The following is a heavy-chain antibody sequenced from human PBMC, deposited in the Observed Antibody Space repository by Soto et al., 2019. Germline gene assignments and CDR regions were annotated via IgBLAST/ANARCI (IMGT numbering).Heavy chain of an antibody. J-gene: IGHJ3*02. D-gene: IGHD6-6*01. CDR3: ARDWGYSSSSPAFDI. V-gene: IGHV1-2*04. CDR1: GYTFTGYY. CDR2: INPNSGGT. Sequence: VSVKVSCKASGYTFTGYYMHWVRQAPGQGLEWMGWINPNSGGTNYAQKFQGWVTMTRDTSISTAYMELSRLRSDDTAVYYCARDWGYSSSSPAFDIWGQGTMVTVSS.